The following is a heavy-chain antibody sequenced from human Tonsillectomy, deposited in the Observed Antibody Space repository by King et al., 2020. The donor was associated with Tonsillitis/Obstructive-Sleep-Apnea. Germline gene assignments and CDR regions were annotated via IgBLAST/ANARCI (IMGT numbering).Heavy chain of an antibody. V-gene: IGHV3-23*04. CDR2: ISGSGGST. Sequence: VQLVESGGGLVQPGGSLRLSCAASGFTFSSYVMSWVRQAPGKGLEWVSAISGSGGSTYYADSVKGRLTISRDNSKNTLYLQMSSLRAEGTAVYYCAKDRGGYCSSTSCLDAFDIWGQGTMVTVSS. D-gene: IGHD2-2*01. J-gene: IGHJ3*02. CDR1: GFTFSSYV. CDR3: AKDRGGYCSSTSCLDAFDI.